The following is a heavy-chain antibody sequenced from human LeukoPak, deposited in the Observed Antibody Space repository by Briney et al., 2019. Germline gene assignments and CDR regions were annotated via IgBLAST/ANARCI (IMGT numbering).Heavy chain of an antibody. Sequence: PSETLSLTCTVSGGSISSSSYYWGWIRQPPGKGLEWIGSIYYSGSTYYNPSLKSRVTISVDTSKNQFSLKLSSVTAADTAVYYCARAPSSTSPRDAFDIWGQGTMVTVSS. CDR3: ARAPSSTSPRDAFDI. V-gene: IGHV4-39*07. D-gene: IGHD2-2*01. J-gene: IGHJ3*02. CDR2: IYYSGST. CDR1: GGSISSSSYY.